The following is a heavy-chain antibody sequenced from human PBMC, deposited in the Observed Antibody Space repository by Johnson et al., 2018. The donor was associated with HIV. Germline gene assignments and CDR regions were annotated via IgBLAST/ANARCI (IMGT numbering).Heavy chain of an antibody. V-gene: IGHV3-9*01. D-gene: IGHD1-26*01. Sequence: VQLVESGGGVVQPGGSLRLSCAGSGFIFDDYAMHWVRQTPGKGLEWVSGISWNSGSIVYADSVKGRFTISRDNAKNSLYLQMNTRRAEDTAVYYCARVATHAFDIWGQGTMVTVSS. CDR1: GFIFDDYA. J-gene: IGHJ3*02. CDR3: ARVATHAFDI. CDR2: ISWNSGSI.